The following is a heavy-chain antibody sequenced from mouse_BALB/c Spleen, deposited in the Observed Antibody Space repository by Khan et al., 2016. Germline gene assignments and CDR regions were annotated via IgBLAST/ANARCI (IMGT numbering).Heavy chain of an antibody. V-gene: IGHV9-4*02. J-gene: IGHJ2*01. CDR1: GYTFTTAG. CDR3: AKAVGDYGDFDY. Sequence: QIQLVQSGPELKKPGETVRISCKASGYTFTTAGMQWVQKMPGKGLKWIGWINTHSGVPKYAEDFKGRFAFSLETSASTAYLQIRNLKNEDTDTYFCAKAVGDYGDFDYWGQGTTLTVSS. CDR2: INTHSGVP. D-gene: IGHD2-13*01.